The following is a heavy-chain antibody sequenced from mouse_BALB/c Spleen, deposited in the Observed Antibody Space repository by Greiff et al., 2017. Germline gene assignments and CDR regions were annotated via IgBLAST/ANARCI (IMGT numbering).Heavy chain of an antibody. CDR2: IWAGGST. J-gene: IGHJ3*01. D-gene: IGHD2-14*01. CDR1: GFSLTSYG. CDR3: ARGGTPRFAY. Sequence: VHLVESGPGLVAPSQSLSITCTVSGFSLTSYGVHWVRQPPGKGLEWLGVIWAGGSTNYNSALMSRLSISKDNSKSQVFLKMNSLQTDDTAMYYCARGGTPRFAYWGQGTLVTVSA. V-gene: IGHV2-9*02.